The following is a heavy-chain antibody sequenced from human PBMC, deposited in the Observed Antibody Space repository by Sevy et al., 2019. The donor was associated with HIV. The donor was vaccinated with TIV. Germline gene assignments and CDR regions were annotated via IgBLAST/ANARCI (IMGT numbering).Heavy chain of an antibody. Sequence: GGSLRLSCAASGFIFNDYNMNWVRQAPGKGLEWVSFIFSSSSWIYYADSVKGRFTISRDNTKNSLYLQMNSLRAEDTAVYYCTRDKTILEGRYGMDVWGHGTTVTVSS. V-gene: IGHV3-21*01. CDR1: GFIFNDYN. CDR3: TRDKTILEGRYGMDV. D-gene: IGHD3-3*01. CDR2: IFSSSSWI. J-gene: IGHJ6*02.